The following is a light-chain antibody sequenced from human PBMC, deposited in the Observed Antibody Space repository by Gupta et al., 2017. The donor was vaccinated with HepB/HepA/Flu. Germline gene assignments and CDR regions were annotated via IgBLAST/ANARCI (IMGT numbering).Light chain of an antibody. V-gene: IGKV1-39*01. Sequence: DIQMTQSPSSLSASVGDRVAITCRESQRISFYLNWYQQKPGKAPQLLIYAASRGKGGATWRFSGGGAAKDFTPTSSRRQEEDCDFYYQQQSYPPRTFGQGTKVEIK. CDR2: AAS. CDR1: QRISFY. CDR3: QQSYPPRT. J-gene: IGKJ1*01.